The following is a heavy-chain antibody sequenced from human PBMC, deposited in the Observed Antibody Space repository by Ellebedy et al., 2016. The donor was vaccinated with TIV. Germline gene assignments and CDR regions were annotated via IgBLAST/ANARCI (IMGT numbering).Heavy chain of an antibody. V-gene: IGHV4-31*03. Sequence: SETLSLXCTVSGGSISSGGYYWSWIRQHPGKGLEWIGYIYYSGSTYYNPSLKSRVTISVDTSKNQFSLKLSSVTAADTAVYYCAATRGGRYYYGMDVWGQGTTVTVSS. J-gene: IGHJ6*02. CDR2: IYYSGST. CDR3: AATRGGRYYYGMDV. CDR1: GGSISSGGYY. D-gene: IGHD3-16*01.